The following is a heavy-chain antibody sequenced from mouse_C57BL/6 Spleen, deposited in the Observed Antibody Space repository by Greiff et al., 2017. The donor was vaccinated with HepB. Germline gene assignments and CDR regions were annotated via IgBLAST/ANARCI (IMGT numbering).Heavy chain of an antibody. J-gene: IGHJ3*01. Sequence: LQQSGAELVRPGSSVKLSCKDSYFAFMASAMHWVKQRPGHDLEWIGSFTMYSDATEYSENFKGKATLTANTSSSTAYMELSSLTSEDSAVYYCARGGYGSSYVEFAYWGQGTLVTVSA. V-gene: IGHV1-49*01. CDR3: ARGGYGSSYVEFAY. CDR1: YFAFMASA. CDR2: FTMYSDAT. D-gene: IGHD1-1*01.